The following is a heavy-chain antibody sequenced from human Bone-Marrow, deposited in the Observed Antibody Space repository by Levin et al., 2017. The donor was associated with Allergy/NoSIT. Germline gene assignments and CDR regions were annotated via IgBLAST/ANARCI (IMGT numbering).Heavy chain of an antibody. CDR2: IVVASGNT. D-gene: IGHD3-22*01. CDR1: GFTFTNAA. V-gene: IGHV1-58*01. CDR3: AAGVSGTMIVVADDTFDI. J-gene: IGHJ3*02. Sequence: GASVKVSCKASGFTFTNAALQWVRQTRGQRLEWMGWIVVASGNTNYGQEFYRRVTFTRDTSTNTAYMELRSLRFEDTAVYYCAAGVSGTMIVVADDTFDIWGQGTMVTVSS.